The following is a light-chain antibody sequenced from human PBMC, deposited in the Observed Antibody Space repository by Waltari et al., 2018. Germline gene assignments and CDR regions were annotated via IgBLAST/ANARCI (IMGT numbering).Light chain of an antibody. J-gene: IGLJ3*02. Sequence: QSALTQPRSVSGSPRQSVTLPCPGTNNDLGSYDYVSWYQQHPNEAPKLLIFGVSQRPSGVPDRFSGSKAGNTASLSISGLQAEDEADYYCCSYAGGFTWVFGGGTRLTV. CDR1: NNDLGSYDY. CDR3: CSYAGGFTWV. V-gene: IGLV2-11*01. CDR2: GVS.